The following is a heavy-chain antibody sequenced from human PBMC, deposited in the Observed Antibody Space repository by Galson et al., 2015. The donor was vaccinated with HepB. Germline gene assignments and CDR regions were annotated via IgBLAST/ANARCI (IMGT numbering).Heavy chain of an antibody. CDR1: GSSFTTYW. D-gene: IGHD6-13*01. CDR3: ARSRRIAAAGYWFDP. Sequence: QSGAEVKKPGESLRISCQGSGSSFTTYWIGWVRQMPGKGLEWMGIIYPGDSDARYSPSFQGQVTISADKSTNTAYLQWSSLKASDTAMYYCARSRRIAAAGYWFDPWGQGTLVTVSS. CDR2: IYPGDSDA. V-gene: IGHV5-51*01. J-gene: IGHJ5*02.